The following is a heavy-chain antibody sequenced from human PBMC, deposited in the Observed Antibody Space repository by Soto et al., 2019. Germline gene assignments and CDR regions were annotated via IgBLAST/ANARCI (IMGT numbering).Heavy chain of an antibody. D-gene: IGHD4-17*01. Sequence: LSLTCAVSGGSISSGGYSWSWIRQPPGKGLEWIGYIYHSGSTYYNPSLKSRVTISVDRSKNQFSLKLSSVTAADTAVYYCARSTTVTTSHAFDIWGQGTMVTVS. V-gene: IGHV4-30-2*01. CDR2: IYHSGST. CDR1: GGSISSGGYS. J-gene: IGHJ3*02. CDR3: ARSTTVTTSHAFDI.